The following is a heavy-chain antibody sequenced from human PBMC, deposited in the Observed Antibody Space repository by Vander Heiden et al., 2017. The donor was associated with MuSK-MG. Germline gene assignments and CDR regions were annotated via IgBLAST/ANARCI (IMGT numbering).Heavy chain of an antibody. CDR2: IKQDGREK. CDR1: GFTFSNYW. J-gene: IGHJ4*02. Sequence: EVQLVESGGGLVQSGGSLRLSCAASGFTFSNYWMTWVRQAPGKGLEWVANIKQDGREKDDVDSLKGRFTISRDNAKNSLYLKMKSLRAEDTAVYYCARGEGVTCDYWGQGTLVTVSS. V-gene: IGHV3-7*03. CDR3: ARGEGVTCDY. D-gene: IGHD3-10*01.